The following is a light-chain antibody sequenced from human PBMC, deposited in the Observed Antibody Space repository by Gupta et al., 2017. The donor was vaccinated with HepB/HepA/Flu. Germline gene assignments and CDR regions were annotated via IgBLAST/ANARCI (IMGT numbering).Light chain of an antibody. CDR2: DVT. V-gene: IGLV2-14*03. CDR3: SSYTTTSTNVI. J-gene: IGLJ2*01. Sequence: QSALTQPASVSGSPGQSLTISCTGTSSDVGSYKYVSWYQQHPGKAPRLIIYDVTSRPSGVSLRFSGSKSGNTASLTISGLQAEDEADYYCSSYTTTSTNVIFGGGTKLTVL. CDR1: SSDVGSYKY.